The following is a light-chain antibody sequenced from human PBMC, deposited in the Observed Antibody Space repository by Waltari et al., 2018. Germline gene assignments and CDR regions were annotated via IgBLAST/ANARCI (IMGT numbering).Light chain of an antibody. CDR2: RAS. J-gene: IGKJ1*01. Sequence: IQMTQSPSTLSASAGHRVGITYRARQSVNTWLAWYQQRPGKAPNLLSYRASSLQSGVPSRFSDRGSGTEFTLTINSLQPDDFASYYCQQYNSFPWTFGQGTKVEIK. CDR1: QSVNTW. CDR3: QQYNSFPWT. V-gene: IGKV1-5*03.